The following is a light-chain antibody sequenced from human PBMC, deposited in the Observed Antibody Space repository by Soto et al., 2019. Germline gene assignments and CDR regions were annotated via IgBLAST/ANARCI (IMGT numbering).Light chain of an antibody. V-gene: IGKV3-15*01. CDR2: GAS. J-gene: IGKJ1*01. CDR1: QSISSS. Sequence: EIVMTQSPATLSVSAGERVTLSCRASQSISSSLAWYQQKPGQAPSLLFYGASTRASGVPARFSGSGSGTEFTPTISSLQSEDFAVYYCHQYNGWPRTFGQGTKVEI. CDR3: HQYNGWPRT.